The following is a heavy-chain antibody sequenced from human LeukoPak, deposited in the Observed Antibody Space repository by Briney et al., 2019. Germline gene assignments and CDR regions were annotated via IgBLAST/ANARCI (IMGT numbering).Heavy chain of an antibody. V-gene: IGHV3-20*04. D-gene: IGHD2-15*01. CDR3: ARDVAATTVAAGAFDP. CDR1: GFTSNGFMFDDFG. Sequence: GGSLRLSCEASGFTSNGFMFDDFGMSWFRQGPGKGLEWVSGIDWRGANTGYADSVKGRFTISRDSGKNFLYLQMNSLRDEDTALYYCARDVAATTVAAGAFDPWGQGTLVIVTS. J-gene: IGHJ5*02. CDR2: IDWRGANT.